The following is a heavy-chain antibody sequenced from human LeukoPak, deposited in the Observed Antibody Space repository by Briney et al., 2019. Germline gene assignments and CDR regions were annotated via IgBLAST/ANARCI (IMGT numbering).Heavy chain of an antibody. CDR1: GYSLTSYW. Sequence: GESLKISCKGSGYSLTSYWISWVRQMPGKGLEWMGRIDPSDSYTNYSPSFQGHVTISADKSISTAYLQWSSLKASDTAMYYCARHMGRCTSCYESWFDYWGQGTLVTVSS. CDR2: IDPSDSYT. V-gene: IGHV5-10-1*01. D-gene: IGHD2-2*01. CDR3: ARHMGRCTSCYESWFDY. J-gene: IGHJ4*02.